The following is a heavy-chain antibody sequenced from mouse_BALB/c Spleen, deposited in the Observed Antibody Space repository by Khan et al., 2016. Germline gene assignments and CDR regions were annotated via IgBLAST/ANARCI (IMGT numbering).Heavy chain of an antibody. V-gene: IGHV3-2*02. CDR2: ISYSGRT. CDR1: GYSITSDYA. D-gene: IGHD1-1*01. CDR3: ARSLVAARYFDV. J-gene: IGHJ1*01. Sequence: EVQLQESGPGLVKPSQSLSLTCTVTGYSITSDYAWNWIRQYPGNKLEWMGYISYSGRTSYNPSLKSRISITRDTSKNQFFLQLNSVTTEDTATYCCARSLVAARYFDVWGAGTTVTVSS.